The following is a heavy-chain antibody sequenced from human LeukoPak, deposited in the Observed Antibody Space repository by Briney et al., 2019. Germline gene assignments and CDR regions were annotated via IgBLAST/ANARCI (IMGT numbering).Heavy chain of an antibody. J-gene: IGHJ5*02. CDR3: ARDRGTMVRAALHNWFDP. CDR1: GYTFTSYA. D-gene: IGHD3-10*01. V-gene: IGHV1-3*01. CDR2: INAGNGNT. Sequence: ASVKVSCKASGYTFTSYAMHWVRQAPGQRLEWMGWINAGNGNTKYSQKFQGRVTITRDTSASTAYMELSSLRSEDTAVYYCARDRGTMVRAALHNWFDPWGQGTLVTVSS.